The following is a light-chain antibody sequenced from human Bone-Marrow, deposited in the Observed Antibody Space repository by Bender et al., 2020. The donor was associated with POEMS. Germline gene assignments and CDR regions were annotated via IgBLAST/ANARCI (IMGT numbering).Light chain of an antibody. Sequence: SYELTQPPSVSVAPGQTARIPCGGNNIGGYSVHWYQQRPGQAPVLVVYDDSLRPSGIPERISGSNSGNTATLTISRVEAGDEADYYCQVWDTGTNQRVFGGGTKLTVL. CDR3: QVWDTGTNQRV. CDR1: NIGGYS. J-gene: IGLJ2*01. CDR2: DDS. V-gene: IGLV3-21*02.